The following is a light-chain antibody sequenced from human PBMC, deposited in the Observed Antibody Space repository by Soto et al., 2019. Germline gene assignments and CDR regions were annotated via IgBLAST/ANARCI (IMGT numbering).Light chain of an antibody. V-gene: IGLV1-44*01. CDR2: SNN. Sequence: QSVLTQPPSASGTPGQRVTISCSGSSSNIGSNTVNWYQQLPGTAPKLLIYSNNQRPSGVPDRFSGSKSGTSVSLAISGLKSEDEADYYCAAWDDSLNGNWVFGGGTKLTVL. CDR1: SSNIGSNT. J-gene: IGLJ3*02. CDR3: AAWDDSLNGNWV.